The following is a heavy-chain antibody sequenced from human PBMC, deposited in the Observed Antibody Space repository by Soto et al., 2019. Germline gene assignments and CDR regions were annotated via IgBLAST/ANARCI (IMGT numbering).Heavy chain of an antibody. Sequence: EVQLAESGGGLVQPGGSLRLSCVASGFTFRGYWMHWIRQVPGKGLIWVSRINGDGSYTNYADSVKGRFTISRDNAKNRLYLPMNSLRAEDTAVYYCARERGGYSSDYWGQGTLVTVSS. CDR3: ARERGGYSSDY. CDR2: INGDGSYT. V-gene: IGHV3-74*01. J-gene: IGHJ4*02. D-gene: IGHD2-15*01. CDR1: GFTFRGYW.